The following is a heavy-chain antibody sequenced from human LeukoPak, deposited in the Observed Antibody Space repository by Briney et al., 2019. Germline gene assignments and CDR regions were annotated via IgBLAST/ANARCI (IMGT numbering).Heavy chain of an antibody. CDR2: IKQDGSEK. V-gene: IGHV3-7*01. Sequence: GGSLRLSCAASGFTFSSYWMSWVRQAPGKGLEWVANIKQDGSEKYYVDSVKGRFTISRDNAKNSLYLKMNSLRAEDTAVYYCARDSKYYYDSSGYYYGSREFDYWGQGTLVTVSS. CDR3: ARDSKYYYDSSGYYYGSREFDY. D-gene: IGHD3-22*01. CDR1: GFTFSSYW. J-gene: IGHJ4*02.